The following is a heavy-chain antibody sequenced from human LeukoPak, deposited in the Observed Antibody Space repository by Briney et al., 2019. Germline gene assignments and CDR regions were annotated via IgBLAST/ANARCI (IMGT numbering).Heavy chain of an antibody. CDR2: IGPAGDT. CDR1: GFTFSNYE. V-gene: IGHV3-13*01. Sequence: GGSLRLSCAASGFTFSNYEIHWVRQTTGKGLEWVSAIGPAGDTYYPGSVKGRFTVSRENARNSLYLQMNSLRAGDTAVYYCARESSSSSTGAFDIWGQGTMVTVSS. D-gene: IGHD6-13*01. J-gene: IGHJ3*02. CDR3: ARESSSSSTGAFDI.